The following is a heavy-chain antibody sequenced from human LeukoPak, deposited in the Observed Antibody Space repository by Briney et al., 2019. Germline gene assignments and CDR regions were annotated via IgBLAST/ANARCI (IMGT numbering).Heavy chain of an antibody. V-gene: IGHV4-59*12. D-gene: IGHD3-10*01. J-gene: IGHJ5*02. CDR3: ARDAGGWFDP. CDR2: IYNSGST. Sequence: SETLSLTCTVSGVSISIYYWSWIRQPPGKGLEWIGYIYNSGSTYYNPSLKSRVTISVDTSKNQFSLKLSSVTAADTAVYYCARDAGGWFDPWGQGTLVTVSS. CDR1: GVSISIYY.